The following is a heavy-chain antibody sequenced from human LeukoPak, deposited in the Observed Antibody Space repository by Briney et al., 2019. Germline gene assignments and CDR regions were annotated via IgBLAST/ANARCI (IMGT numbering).Heavy chain of an antibody. CDR3: ARSNSSGWYGGFMDY. J-gene: IGHJ4*02. Sequence: SSETLSLTCAVYGGSFSGYYWSWIRQPPGKGLEWIGEINHSGSTNYNPSLKSRVTISVDTSKNQFSLKLSSVTAADTAVYYCARSNSSGWYGGFMDYWGQGTLVTVSS. CDR1: GGSFSGYY. CDR2: INHSGST. V-gene: IGHV4-34*01. D-gene: IGHD6-19*01.